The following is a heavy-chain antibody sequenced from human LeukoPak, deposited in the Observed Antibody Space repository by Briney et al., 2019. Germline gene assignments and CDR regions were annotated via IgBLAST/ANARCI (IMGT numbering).Heavy chain of an antibody. J-gene: IGHJ4*02. D-gene: IGHD3-16*01. V-gene: IGHV3-23*01. Sequence: GGSLRLSCVASEFTFNTFVMNWVRQAPGKGLEWVSTISGGSGSIHYADSVKGRFTVSRDNSKSTLFLQMNSLRANDTAVYYCAKVARGLKEGELDSWGPGTLVTVSS. CDR1: EFTFNTFV. CDR3: AKVARGLKEGELDS. CDR2: ISGGSGSI.